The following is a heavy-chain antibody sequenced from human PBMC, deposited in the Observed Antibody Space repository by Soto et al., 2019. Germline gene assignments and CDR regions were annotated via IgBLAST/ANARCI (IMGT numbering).Heavy chain of an antibody. CDR3: ARFFGSGFDY. Sequence: EVQLVESGGGLVQPGGSLRLSCVASGFTFSTDRMNWVRQAPGKGLEWVAHISTSAATRYYADSVKGRFTISRDNAKTSLYLHMDSLRNEDTAVYYCARFFGSGFDYWGQGTLVTVSS. V-gene: IGHV3-48*02. J-gene: IGHJ4*02. CDR2: ISTSAATR. D-gene: IGHD6-19*01. CDR1: GFTFSTDR.